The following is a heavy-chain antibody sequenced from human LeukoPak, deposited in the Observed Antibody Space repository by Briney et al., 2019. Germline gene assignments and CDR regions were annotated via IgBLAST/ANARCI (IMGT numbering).Heavy chain of an antibody. J-gene: IGHJ4*02. D-gene: IGHD2-15*01. V-gene: IGHV3-74*01. Sequence: GRSPRPSCAASGFTFSSYWMHWVRQAPGKGRVWVSRINSDGSSTIYADSVKDPFTISRDNTKNSLYLQMNCLRAEDTAVYYCATSTYCSGGSCYSRTFQYWGQGTLVTVSS. CDR3: ATSTYCSGGSCYSRTFQY. CDR1: GFTFSSYW. CDR2: INSDGSST.